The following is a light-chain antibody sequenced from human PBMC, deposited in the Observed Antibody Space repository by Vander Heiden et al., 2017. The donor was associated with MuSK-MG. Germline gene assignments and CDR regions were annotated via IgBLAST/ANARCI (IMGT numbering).Light chain of an antibody. CDR1: SPNTGAGHD. CDR3: QSYDSSLSGV. CDR2: GNN. Sequence: SARPQPPSVSGAPGQRATTPCTGSSPNTGAGHDGHWYQQFPGKAPKLLIYGNNNRPSGVPDRFAGSKSGTSASLAIAGLQAEDEADYYCQSYDSSLSGVFGGGTKLTVL. J-gene: IGLJ2*01. V-gene: IGLV1-40*01.